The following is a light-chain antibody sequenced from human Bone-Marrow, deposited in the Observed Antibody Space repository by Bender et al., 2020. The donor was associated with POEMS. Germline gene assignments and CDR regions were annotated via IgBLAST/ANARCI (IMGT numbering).Light chain of an antibody. CDR2: SSH. J-gene: IGLJ3*02. CDR3: AVWDDSLNGGV. Sequence: QSVLTQPPSASGTPGQRVTISCSGGSSNIGAHAVNWYQHLPGTAPKLLIYSSHRRPSEVPDRFSGSRSGTSASLAISGLQSDDEADYYCAVWDDSLNGGVFGGGIKRNVL. CDR1: SSNIGAHA. V-gene: IGLV1-44*01.